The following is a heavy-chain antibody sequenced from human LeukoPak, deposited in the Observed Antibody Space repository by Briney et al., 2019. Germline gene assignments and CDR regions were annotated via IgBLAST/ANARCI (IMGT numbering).Heavy chain of an antibody. CDR1: GFPFSSYS. Sequence: GGSLRLSCAASGFPFSSYSMNWVRQAPGRGLEWVSSISSSSSYIYYADSVKGRFTISRDNAKNSLYLQMNSLRAEDTAVYYCARDGEYSSGWYGEYYFDYWGQGTLVTVSS. V-gene: IGHV3-21*01. D-gene: IGHD6-19*01. CDR2: ISSSSSYI. CDR3: ARDGEYSSGWYGEYYFDY. J-gene: IGHJ4*02.